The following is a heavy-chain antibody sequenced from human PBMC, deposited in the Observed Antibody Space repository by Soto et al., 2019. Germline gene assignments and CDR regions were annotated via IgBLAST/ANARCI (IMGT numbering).Heavy chain of an antibody. CDR3: AREGVSGYSSGWPRSYNWFDP. CDR1: GDSVSSNSAA. Sequence: PSQTLSLTCAISGDSVSSNSAAWNWIRQSPSRGLEWLGRTYYRSKWYNDYAVSVKSRITINPDTSKNQFSLQLNSVTPEDTAVYYCAREGVSGYSSGWPRSYNWFDPWGQGTLVTVSS. J-gene: IGHJ5*02. D-gene: IGHD6-19*01. CDR2: TYYRSKWYN. V-gene: IGHV6-1*01.